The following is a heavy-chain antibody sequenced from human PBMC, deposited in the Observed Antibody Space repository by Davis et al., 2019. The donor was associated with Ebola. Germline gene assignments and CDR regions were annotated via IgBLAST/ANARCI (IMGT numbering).Heavy chain of an antibody. CDR2: INPNDGRT. CDR3: TTPGGQDSGYDVFDI. V-gene: IGHV1-46*03. Sequence: AASVKVSCKASGNTPINTAISWVRQAPGQGLEWMGMINPNDGRTIYAQKFQGRVTVTRDTSTTTVYMDLSSLRSEDTALYYCTTPGGQDSGYDVFDIWGQGTMVTVSS. J-gene: IGHJ3*02. D-gene: IGHD5-12*01. CDR1: GNTPINTA.